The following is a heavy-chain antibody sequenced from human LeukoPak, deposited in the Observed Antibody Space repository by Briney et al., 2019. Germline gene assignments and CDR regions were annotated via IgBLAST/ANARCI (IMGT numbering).Heavy chain of an antibody. Sequence: PSETLSLTCAVSGGSISSGGYSWSWIRQPPGKGLEWIGYIYHSGSTYYNPSLKSRVTISVGRSKNQFSLKLSSVTAADTAVYYCARFYGDYALDYWGQGTLVTVSS. CDR3: ARFYGDYALDY. CDR2: IYHSGST. D-gene: IGHD4-17*01. CDR1: GGSISSGGYS. V-gene: IGHV4-30-2*01. J-gene: IGHJ4*02.